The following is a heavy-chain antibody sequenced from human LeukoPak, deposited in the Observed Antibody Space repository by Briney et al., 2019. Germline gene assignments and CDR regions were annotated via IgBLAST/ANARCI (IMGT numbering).Heavy chain of an antibody. CDR1: GGTFSSYA. Sequence: ASVKVSCKASGGTFSSYAISWVRQAPGQGLEWMGGIIPIFGTANYAQKFQGRVTITRDTSASTAYMELSSLRSEDTAVYYCARDLSGYRYYYGMDVWGQGTTVTVSS. J-gene: IGHJ6*02. D-gene: IGHD3-3*01. CDR3: ARDLSGYRYYYGMDV. V-gene: IGHV1-69*05. CDR2: IIPIFGTA.